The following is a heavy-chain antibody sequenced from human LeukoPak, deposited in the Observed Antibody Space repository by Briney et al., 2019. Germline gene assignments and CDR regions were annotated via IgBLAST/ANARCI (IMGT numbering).Heavy chain of an antibody. D-gene: IGHD5/OR15-5a*01. Sequence: GGSLRLSCAASGFTVSGNYMSWVRQAPGKGLEWVSVIFSGGSTYHADSVKGRFSISRDNSKNTLFLQMNSLRAEDTAVYYCVRSVQDWGQGTPVTVSS. CDR3: VRSVQD. J-gene: IGHJ4*02. V-gene: IGHV3-66*01. CDR2: IFSGGST. CDR1: GFTVSGNY.